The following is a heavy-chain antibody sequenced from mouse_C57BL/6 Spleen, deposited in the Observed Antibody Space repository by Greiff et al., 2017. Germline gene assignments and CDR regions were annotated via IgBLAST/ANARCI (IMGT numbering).Heavy chain of an antibody. V-gene: IGHV5-6*01. Sequence: EVHLVESGGDLVKPGGSLKLSCAASGFTFSSYGMSWVRQTPDKRLEWVATISSGGSDTYYPDSVKGRFTISRDNAKNTLYLQMSSLKSEDTAMYYCASQGLRNYFDYWGQGTTLTVSS. D-gene: IGHD2-2*01. CDR2: ISSGGSDT. CDR1: GFTFSSYG. CDR3: ASQGLRNYFDY. J-gene: IGHJ2*01.